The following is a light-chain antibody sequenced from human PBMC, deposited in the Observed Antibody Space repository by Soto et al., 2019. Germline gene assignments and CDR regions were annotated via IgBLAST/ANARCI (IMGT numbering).Light chain of an antibody. CDR1: SSDIGGYKY. J-gene: IGLJ3*02. Sequence: QSALTQPASVSGSPGQSITISCSGTSSDIGGYKYVSWYQQVPGKAPKLMIYEVSNRPSGVSNRFSGSKSGNTASLTISGLQAEDEAHYYCSSYTSTNTLVFGGGTKVTVL. CDR2: EVS. V-gene: IGLV2-14*01. CDR3: SSYTSTNTLV.